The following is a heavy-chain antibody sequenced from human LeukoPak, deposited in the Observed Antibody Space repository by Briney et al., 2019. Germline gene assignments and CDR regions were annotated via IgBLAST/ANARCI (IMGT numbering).Heavy chain of an antibody. Sequence: PSGTLSLTCTVSNGPITSTKWWSWVRPPPGKGLEWIGEISHTGSTNYNPSFNSRVTMSVDKSKNQFSLSLKSVTAADTALYYCASSSLVVVVTYGFDIWGRGTAVTVSS. J-gene: IGHJ3*02. CDR2: ISHTGST. CDR3: ASSSLVVVVTYGFDI. D-gene: IGHD2-21*01. V-gene: IGHV4-4*02. CDR1: NGPITSTKW.